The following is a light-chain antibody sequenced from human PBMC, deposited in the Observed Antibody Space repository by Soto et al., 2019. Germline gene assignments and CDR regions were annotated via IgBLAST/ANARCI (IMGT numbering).Light chain of an antibody. Sequence: VLPPSPGARSLSPGERATLSCRSSHSVSSNYLAWYQQKPGQAPRLLIYDVSSRATGFPDGFSGSGSGTDFSLPISRLEPVEFAVYYCQQYGISPTFGRGTKVEIK. CDR3: QQYGISPT. CDR1: HSVSSNY. J-gene: IGKJ1*01. V-gene: IGKV3-20*01. CDR2: DVS.